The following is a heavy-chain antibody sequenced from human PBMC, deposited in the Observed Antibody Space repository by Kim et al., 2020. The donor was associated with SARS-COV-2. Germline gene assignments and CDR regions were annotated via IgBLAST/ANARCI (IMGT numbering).Heavy chain of an antibody. CDR2: ISWNSGSI. CDR1: GFTFGDYA. D-gene: IGHD3-9*01. Sequence: GGSLRLSCAASGFTFGDYAMHWVRQAPGKGLEWVSGISWNSGSIGYADSVKGRFTISRDNAKNSLYLQMNSLRAEDTALYYCAKDIAYYDILTGPLTAGFDPWGQGTLVTVSS. J-gene: IGHJ5*02. V-gene: IGHV3-9*01. CDR3: AKDIAYYDILTGPLTAGFDP.